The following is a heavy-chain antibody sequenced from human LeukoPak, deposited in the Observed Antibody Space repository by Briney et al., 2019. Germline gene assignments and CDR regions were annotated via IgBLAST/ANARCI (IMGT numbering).Heavy chain of an antibody. J-gene: IGHJ4*02. V-gene: IGHV1-18*01. CDR2: ISAYNGNT. CDR1: GYTFTGYG. Sequence: GASVKVSCKASGYTFTGYGISWVRQAPGQGLEWMGWISAYNGNTNYAQKLQGRVTMTTDTSTSTAYMELRSLRSDDTAVYYCARGYDSSGYYEGFDYWGQGTLVTVSS. D-gene: IGHD3-22*01. CDR3: ARGYDSSGYYEGFDY.